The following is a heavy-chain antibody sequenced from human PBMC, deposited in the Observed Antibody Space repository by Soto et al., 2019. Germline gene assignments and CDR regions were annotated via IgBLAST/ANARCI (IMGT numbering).Heavy chain of an antibody. Sequence: EVQLLESGGGLVQPGGSLRLSCAASGFTFSSYAMSWVRQAPGKGLEWVSAISGSGGSTYYADSVKGRFTISRDNSKNTLYLQMNSLRAEDTAVYYCALPALLWFGELSPFDYWGQGTLVTVSS. D-gene: IGHD3-10*01. CDR1: GFTFSSYA. CDR2: ISGSGGST. J-gene: IGHJ4*02. CDR3: ALPALLWFGELSPFDY. V-gene: IGHV3-23*01.